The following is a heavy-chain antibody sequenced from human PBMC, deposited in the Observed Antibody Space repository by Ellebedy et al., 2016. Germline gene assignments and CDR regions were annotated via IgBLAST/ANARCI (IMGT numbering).Heavy chain of an antibody. CDR1: GGSISSYY. J-gene: IGHJ4*02. CDR2: IYYSGST. CDR3: ARGDVLGSSLDY. D-gene: IGHD3-16*01. V-gene: IGHV4-59*01. Sequence: SETLSLTCTVSGGSISSYYWSWIRQPPGKGLEWIGYIYYSGSTNHNPSLKSRVTISVDTSKNQFSLKLSSVTAADTAVYYCARGDVLGSSLDYWGQGTLVTVSS.